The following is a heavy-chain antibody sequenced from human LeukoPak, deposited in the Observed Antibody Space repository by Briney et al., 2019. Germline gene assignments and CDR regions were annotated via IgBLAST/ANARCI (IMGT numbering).Heavy chain of an antibody. J-gene: IGHJ4*02. CDR2: INHSGST. Sequence: SETLSLTCAVYGGSFSGYYWSWIRQPPGKGLEWIGEINHSGSTNYNPSLKSRVTISVDTSKNQFSLKLSSVTAADTAVYYCARGREDGYCSSTSCYTQYYFDYWGQGTLVTVSS. CDR1: GGSFSGYY. D-gene: IGHD2-2*02. CDR3: ARGREDGYCSSTSCYTQYYFDY. V-gene: IGHV4-34*01.